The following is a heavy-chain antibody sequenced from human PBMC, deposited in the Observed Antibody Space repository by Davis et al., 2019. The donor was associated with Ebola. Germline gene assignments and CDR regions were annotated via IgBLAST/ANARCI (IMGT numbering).Heavy chain of an antibody. J-gene: IGHJ6*04. D-gene: IGHD3-3*01. V-gene: IGHV3-11*01. CDR3: ARHFGVVKDFYYYYGMDV. Sequence: GESLKISCAASGVTFSDFYMYWVRQAPGKGLEWVSSISNSGSTVYYADSVKGRFTVSRDNAKKSLFLQMNSLRAEDTAVYYCARHFGVVKDFYYYYGMDVWGEGTTVTVSS. CDR2: ISNSGSTV. CDR1: GVTFSDFY.